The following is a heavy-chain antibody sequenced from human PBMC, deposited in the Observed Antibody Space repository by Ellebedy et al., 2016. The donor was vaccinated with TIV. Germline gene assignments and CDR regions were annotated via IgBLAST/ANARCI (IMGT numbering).Heavy chain of an antibody. CDR1: GGTFSSSP. Sequence: AASVKVSCKASGGTFSSSPIGWVRQAPAQGLEWMGRIIPILGIANYAQKFQGRAMITADKSTRIAYMELSSLRTEDTAVYYCAEGNDGGWFDPWGKGTLVSVSS. J-gene: IGHJ5*02. D-gene: IGHD1-1*01. CDR2: IIPILGIA. CDR3: AEGNDGGWFDP. V-gene: IGHV1-69*02.